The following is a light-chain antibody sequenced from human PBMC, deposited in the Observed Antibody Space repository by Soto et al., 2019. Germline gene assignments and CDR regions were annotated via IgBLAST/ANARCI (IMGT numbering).Light chain of an antibody. Sequence: DIQMTQSPSTLSASVGDRVTITCRARQTINNWLAWYRQKPGKAPKLLISEASRLESGVPSRFNGSGYGTEFTLTISSLQPDDFATYYCQQCDTFSTFGQGTKVDIK. V-gene: IGKV1-5*01. CDR1: QTINNW. CDR3: QQCDTFST. J-gene: IGKJ1*01. CDR2: EAS.